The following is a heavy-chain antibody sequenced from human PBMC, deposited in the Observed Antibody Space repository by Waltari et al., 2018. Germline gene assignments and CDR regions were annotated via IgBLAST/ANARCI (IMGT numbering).Heavy chain of an antibody. CDR3: ARDYSSGWYDY. V-gene: IGHV3-30-3*01. D-gene: IGHD6-19*01. CDR2: IAYDGSNK. J-gene: IGHJ4*02. CDR1: GFTFSSYA. Sequence: QVQLVESGGGVVQPGRSLRLSCAASGFTFSSYAMHWVRQAPGKGLEWVAVIAYDGSNKYYADSVKGRFTISRDNSKNTLYLQMNSLRAEDTAVYYCARDYSSGWYDYWGQGTLVTVSS.